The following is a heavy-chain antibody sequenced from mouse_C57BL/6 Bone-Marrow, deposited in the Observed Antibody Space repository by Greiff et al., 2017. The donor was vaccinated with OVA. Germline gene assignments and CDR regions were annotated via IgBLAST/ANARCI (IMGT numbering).Heavy chain of an antibody. CDR2: IDTTNDYT. J-gene: IGHJ2*01. Sequence: VQLQESGAELARPGDSVKMTCKASGYTFTSYTIHWVKQRPGQGLEWIGYIDTTNDYTNYNQKFKGKATLTADKSSSTAYMQLSSLTSEDSAVDYCARGYYFDYWGQGTTLTVSS. CDR3: ARGYYFDY. CDR1: GYTFTSYT. V-gene: IGHV1-4*01.